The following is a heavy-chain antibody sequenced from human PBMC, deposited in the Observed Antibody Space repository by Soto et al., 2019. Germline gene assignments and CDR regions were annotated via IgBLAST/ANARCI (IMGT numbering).Heavy chain of an antibody. D-gene: IGHD3-16*01. CDR1: GYTFTSYD. V-gene: IGHV1-8*01. Sequence: ASVKVSCKASGYTFTSYDINWVRQATGQGLEWMGWMNPNSGNTGYAQKFQGRVTMTRNTSISTAYMELSSLRSEDTAVYYCAIDVYLGLNWFDPWGQGTLVTVSS. CDR3: AIDVYLGLNWFDP. CDR2: MNPNSGNT. J-gene: IGHJ5*02.